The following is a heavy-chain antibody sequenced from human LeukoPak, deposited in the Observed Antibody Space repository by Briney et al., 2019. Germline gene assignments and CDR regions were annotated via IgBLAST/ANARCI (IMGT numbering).Heavy chain of an antibody. V-gene: IGHV4-30-4*01. Sequence: SETLSLTCTVSGDSISGADYYWSWIRQPPGKGLEWIAYVYYSGSTYYNPSLKSRLTISVDTSKNQFSLKLNSVTAADTAVYYCARGGGGSSTVTTYWFDPWGQGALVTVSS. CDR2: VYYSGST. J-gene: IGHJ5*02. CDR3: ARGGGGSSTVTTYWFDP. CDR1: GDSISGADYY. D-gene: IGHD4-17*01.